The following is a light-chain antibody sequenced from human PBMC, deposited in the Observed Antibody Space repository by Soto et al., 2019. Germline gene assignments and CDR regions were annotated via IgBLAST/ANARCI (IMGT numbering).Light chain of an antibody. J-gene: IGLJ1*01. CDR3: CSYIGHYIYV. CDR1: SSNFVGDKY. Sequence: QSVLTQPRSVSGSPGQSVAISCTGTSSNFVGDKYVARYQKHPGKAPRLVIFVVNKRPSGVPARFSGSKSGNTASLTISGLQAEYEAEYYNCSYIGHYIYVSATGTKATVL. CDR2: VVN. V-gene: IGLV2-11*01.